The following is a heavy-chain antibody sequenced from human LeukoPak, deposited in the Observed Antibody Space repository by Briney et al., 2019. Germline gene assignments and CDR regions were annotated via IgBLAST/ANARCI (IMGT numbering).Heavy chain of an antibody. J-gene: IGHJ1*01. V-gene: IGHV3-23*01. CDR2: ISGSGGST. D-gene: IGHD2/OR15-2a*01. Sequence: GGSLRLSCAASGFTFSSYAMSWVRQAPGKGLEWVSVISGSGGSTYYADSVKGRFTISRDNSENTLYLQMNSLRAEDTAIYYCAKGGGNTAITRYFQHWGQGTLVTVSS. CDR3: AKGGGNTAITRYFQH. CDR1: GFTFSSYA.